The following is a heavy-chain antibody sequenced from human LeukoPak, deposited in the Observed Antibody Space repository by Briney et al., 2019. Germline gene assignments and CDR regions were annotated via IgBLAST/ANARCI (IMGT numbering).Heavy chain of an antibody. J-gene: IGHJ6*03. V-gene: IGHV1-69*13. Sequence: SVKVSCKASGGTFSSYAISWVRQAPGQGLEWMGGIIPIFGTANYAQKFQGRVTITADESTSTAYMELSSLRSEDTAVYYCARGVNSGYGSNYYYMDVWGKGTTVTVSS. D-gene: IGHD5-12*01. CDR2: IIPIFGTA. CDR3: ARGVNSGYGSNYYYMDV. CDR1: GGTFSSYA.